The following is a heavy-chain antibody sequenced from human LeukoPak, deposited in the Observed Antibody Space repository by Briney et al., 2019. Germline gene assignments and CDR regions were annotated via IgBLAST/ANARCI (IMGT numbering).Heavy chain of an antibody. CDR1: GGLTGSGTYY. D-gene: IGHD2-15*01. V-gene: IGHV4-39*01. CDR3: GRAADS. Sequence: SETLSLTCTVSGGLTGSGTYYWGWIRQPPGKGLEWIGSHYHNGGTYYNPSLKSRVTISVDTSKSQFSLRLTSVTAADTAVYFCGRAADSWGQGILVTVSS. CDR2: HYHNGGT. J-gene: IGHJ4*02.